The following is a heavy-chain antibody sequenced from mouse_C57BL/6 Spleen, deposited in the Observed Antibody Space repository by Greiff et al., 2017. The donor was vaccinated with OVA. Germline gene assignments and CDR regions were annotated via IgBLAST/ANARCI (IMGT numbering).Heavy chain of an antibody. D-gene: IGHD2-5*01. V-gene: IGHV1-50*01. CDR3: ANSNYLYYFDY. J-gene: IGHJ2*01. Sequence: QVQLQQPGAELVKPGASVKLSCKASGYTFTSYWMQWVKQRPGQGLEWIGEIDPSDSYTNYNQKFKGKATLTVDTSSSTAYMQLSSLTSEDSAVYYCANSNYLYYFDYWGQGTTLTVSS. CDR1: GYTFTSYW. CDR2: IDPSDSYT.